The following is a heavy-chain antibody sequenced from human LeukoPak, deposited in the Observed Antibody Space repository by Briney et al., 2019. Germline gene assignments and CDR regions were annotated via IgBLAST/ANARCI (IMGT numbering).Heavy chain of an antibody. D-gene: IGHD3-9*01. V-gene: IGHV3-30*03. Sequence: PGGSLRLSCAASGFTFSSHGMHWVRQAPGKGLEWVAVISYDGSNKYYADSVKGRFTISRDNSKNSLYLQMHSLRDEDTAVYYCARYTLTGYLSGLGYWGQGTLVTVSS. CDR1: GFTFSSHG. CDR3: ARYTLTGYLSGLGY. J-gene: IGHJ4*02. CDR2: ISYDGSNK.